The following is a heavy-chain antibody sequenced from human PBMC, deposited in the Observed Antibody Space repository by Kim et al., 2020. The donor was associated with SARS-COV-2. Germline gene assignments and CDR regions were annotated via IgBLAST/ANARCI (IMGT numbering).Heavy chain of an antibody. CDR3: ARDLLVGATSYGMDV. CDR1: GFTFSSYG. Sequence: GGSLRLSCAASGFTFSSYGMHWVRQAPGKGLEWVAVIWYDGSNKYYADSEKGRFTICRNNSKNTLYLQMNSLRDEDTAVYYCARDLLVGATSYGMDVWGQGTTVTVSS. CDR2: IWYDGSNK. D-gene: IGHD1-26*01. V-gene: IGHV3-33*01. J-gene: IGHJ6*02.